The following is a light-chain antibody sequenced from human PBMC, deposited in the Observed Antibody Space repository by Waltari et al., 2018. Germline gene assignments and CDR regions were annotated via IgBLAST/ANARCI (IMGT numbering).Light chain of an antibody. CDR3: SSYTSSSSFV. V-gene: IGLV2-14*03. CDR2: DVS. J-gene: IGLJ1*01. Sequence: QSALTQPASVSGSPGQSITISCTGTSSDVGNYKYVSWYQQKPGKAPKLMIYDVSNRPSGVSYRSSGSKSGNTASLTISGLQAEDEADYYCSSYTSSSSFVFGSGTTVTVL. CDR1: SSDVGNYKY.